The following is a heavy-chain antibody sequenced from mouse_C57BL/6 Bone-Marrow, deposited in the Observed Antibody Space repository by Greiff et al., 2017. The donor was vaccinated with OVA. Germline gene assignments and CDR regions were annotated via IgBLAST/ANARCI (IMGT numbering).Heavy chain of an antibody. CDR1: GFTFSSYA. CDR2: ISDGGSYT. J-gene: IGHJ4*01. V-gene: IGHV5-4*03. Sequence: EVKLVESGGGLVKPGGSLKLSCAASGFTFSSYAMSWVRQTPEKRLEWVATISDGGSYTYYPDNVKGRFTISRDNAKNNLYLQMSHLKSEDTAMYYCARVRSYARDYWGQGTSVTVSS. CDR3: ARVRSYARDY.